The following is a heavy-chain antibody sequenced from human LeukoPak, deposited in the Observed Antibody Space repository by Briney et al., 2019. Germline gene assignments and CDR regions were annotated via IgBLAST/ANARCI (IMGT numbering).Heavy chain of an antibody. CDR3: ARQRVWGAYGMDV. J-gene: IGHJ6*02. D-gene: IGHD3-16*01. CDR1: GGSISTYY. V-gene: IGHV4-59*08. CDR2: FYYTASS. Sequence: SETLSLTCTVSGGSISTYYWSWIRQPPGKGLEWIGYFYYTASSNYNPSLKSRVSMSIDTSKNQFSLKLSSVTAADTAVYYCARQRVWGAYGMDVWGQGTTITVSS.